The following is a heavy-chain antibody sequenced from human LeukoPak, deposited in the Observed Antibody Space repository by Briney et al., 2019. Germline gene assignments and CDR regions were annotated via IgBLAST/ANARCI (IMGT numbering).Heavy chain of an antibody. CDR1: GFTFSSYA. Sequence: GGSLRLSCAASGFTFSSYAMCWVRQAPGKGLEWVSAISGSGGSTYYADSVKGRFTISRDNAKNSLYLQMNSLRAEDTAVYYCAARESSGWPIFDSWGQGSLDTVSS. J-gene: IGHJ4*02. V-gene: IGHV3-23*01. CDR2: ISGSGGST. CDR3: AARESSGWPIFDS. D-gene: IGHD6-19*01.